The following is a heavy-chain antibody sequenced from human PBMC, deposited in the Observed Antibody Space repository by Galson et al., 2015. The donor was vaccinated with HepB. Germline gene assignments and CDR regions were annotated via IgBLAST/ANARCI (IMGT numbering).Heavy chain of an antibody. CDR1: GYTFTSYA. V-gene: IGHV7-4-1*02. Sequence: SVKVSCKASGYTFTSYAMNWVRQAPGQGPEWMGWINTNTGNPTYAQGFTGRFVFSLDTSGSTAYLQISSLKADDTAVYYCARSRITLVQGVIITSNWFDPWGQGTLVTVSS. CDR3: ARSRITLVQGVIITSNWFDP. D-gene: IGHD3-10*01. CDR2: INTNTGNP. J-gene: IGHJ5*02.